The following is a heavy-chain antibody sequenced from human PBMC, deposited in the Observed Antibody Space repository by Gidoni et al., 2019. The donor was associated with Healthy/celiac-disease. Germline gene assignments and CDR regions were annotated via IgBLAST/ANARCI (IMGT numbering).Heavy chain of an antibody. V-gene: IGHV3-73*01. CDR1: WFTFSGAA. D-gene: IGHD6-6*01. Sequence: EVQLGESVGGWVRPGGSLKLSCAASWFTFSGAAMHWVRQASGKGLEWVGRIRSKANSYATAYAASVKGRFTISRDDSKNTAYLQMNSLKTEDTAVYYCTRHGVAARDYWGQGTLVTVSS. J-gene: IGHJ4*02. CDR2: IRSKANSYAT. CDR3: TRHGVAARDY.